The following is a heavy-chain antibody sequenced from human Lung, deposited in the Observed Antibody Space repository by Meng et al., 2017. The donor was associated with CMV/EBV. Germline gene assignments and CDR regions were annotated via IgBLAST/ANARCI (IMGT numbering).Heavy chain of an antibody. Sequence: GGSLRPXCAAAGFTFSNYAMGWVRRAPGTGVEWVSGIAGSGSHTFYTDSVKGRIIISRNNVKNTLYLQMNVLRVEDTALYYSARYPTTGTYYYYNGMDVWGLGTTVXVS. V-gene: IGHV3-23*01. CDR1: GFTFSNYA. J-gene: IGHJ6*02. D-gene: IGHD4-17*01. CDR3: ARYPTTGTYYYYNGMDV. CDR2: IAGSGSHT.